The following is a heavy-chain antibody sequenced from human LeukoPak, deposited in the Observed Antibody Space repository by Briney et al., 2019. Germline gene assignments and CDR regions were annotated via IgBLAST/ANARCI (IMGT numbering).Heavy chain of an antibody. Sequence: GGSLRLSCAASGFTFSSYSMNWVRQAPGKGLEWVSSVTGSGVSSDYADSVKGRFTISRDNSKNTLYLYMNTLRAEDTAVYYCAKRKFESSGYHDYWGQGTLVPVSS. CDR1: GFTFSSYS. CDR2: VTGSGVSS. V-gene: IGHV3-23*01. D-gene: IGHD3-22*01. CDR3: AKRKFESSGYHDY. J-gene: IGHJ4*02.